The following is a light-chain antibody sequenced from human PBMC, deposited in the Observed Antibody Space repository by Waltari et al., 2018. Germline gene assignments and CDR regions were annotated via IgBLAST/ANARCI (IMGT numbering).Light chain of an antibody. Sequence: EIVLTQSPGTLSLSLGERATVSCRASQCVSSALAWYQQKPGQAPRLLIYGASTRATGLPDRFSSSGSGTDFSLTISRLEPDDVAVYYCQHYLRLPVTFGQGTTVEI. CDR3: QHYLRLPVT. CDR1: QCVSSA. J-gene: IGKJ1*01. V-gene: IGKV3-20*01. CDR2: GAS.